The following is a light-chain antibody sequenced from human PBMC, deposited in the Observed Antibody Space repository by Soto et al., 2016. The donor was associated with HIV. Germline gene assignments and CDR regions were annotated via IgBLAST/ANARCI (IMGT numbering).Light chain of an antibody. CDR2: ATS. Sequence: DIQMTQSPSFLSASVGDRVTITCRARQNISTYLNWYQQKLGKAPKLLIYATSNLQSGVPSRFSGRGSGTDFTLTINSLQPEDFSTYYCQQSYSTLLTFGGRDQGGGQ. CDR3: QQSYSTLLT. J-gene: IGKJ4*01. CDR1: QNISTY. V-gene: IGKV1-39*01.